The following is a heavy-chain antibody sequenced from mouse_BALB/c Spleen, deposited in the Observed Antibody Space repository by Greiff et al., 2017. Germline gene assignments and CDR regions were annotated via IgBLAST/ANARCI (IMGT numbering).Heavy chain of an antibody. CDR3: AREDYGSPYAMDY. J-gene: IGHJ4*01. V-gene: IGHV3-2*02. Sequence: ESGPGLVKPSQSLSLTCTVTGYSITSDYAWNWIRQFPGNKLEWMGYISYSGSTSYNPSLKSRISITRDTSKNQFFLQLNSVTTEDTATYYCAREDYGSPYAMDYWGQGTSVTVSS. D-gene: IGHD1-1*01. CDR2: ISYSGST. CDR1: GYSITSDYA.